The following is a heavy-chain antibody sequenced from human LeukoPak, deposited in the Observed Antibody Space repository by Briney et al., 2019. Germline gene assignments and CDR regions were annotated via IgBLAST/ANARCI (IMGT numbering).Heavy chain of an antibody. CDR2: IKQDGSEK. Sequence: GGSLRLSCAASGFTFSSYWMSWVRQAPGKGLEWVANIKQDGSEKYYVDSVKGRFTISRDNAKNSLYLQMNSLRAEDTAVYYCAREGQHTAMVTADAFDIWGQGTMVTVSS. V-gene: IGHV3-7*01. CDR3: AREGQHTAMVTADAFDI. J-gene: IGHJ3*02. CDR1: GFTFSSYW. D-gene: IGHD5-18*01.